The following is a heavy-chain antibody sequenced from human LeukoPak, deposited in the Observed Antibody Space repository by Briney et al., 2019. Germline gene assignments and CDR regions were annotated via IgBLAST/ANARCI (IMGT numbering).Heavy chain of an antibody. J-gene: IGHJ6*02. CDR3: ARDGFPTGTRLLSDYYYYGTDV. D-gene: IGHD1-7*01. Sequence: ASVKVSCKASGYTFTIYGISWGRQAPGQGLEWMGWISAYNGSTNYAQKLQGRVTMTTDTSTSTAYMELRSLRSDDTAVYYCARDGFPTGTRLLSDYYYYGTDVWGQGTTVTVSS. CDR1: GYTFTIYG. CDR2: ISAYNGST. V-gene: IGHV1-18*01.